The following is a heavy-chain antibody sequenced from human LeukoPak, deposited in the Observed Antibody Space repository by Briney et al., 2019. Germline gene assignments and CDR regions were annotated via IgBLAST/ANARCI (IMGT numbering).Heavy chain of an antibody. CDR1: GYTFTGYY. D-gene: IGHD3-22*01. J-gene: IGHJ4*02. Sequence: ASVRVSCTASGYTFTGYYMRWVRQAPGQGLEWMGWINPNSGGTNYAQKFQGRVTMTRDTSISTAYMELSRLRSDDTAVYYCATTRYYYDNSGYYYYWGQGTLVTVSS. CDR2: INPNSGGT. V-gene: IGHV1-2*02. CDR3: ATTRYYYDNSGYYYY.